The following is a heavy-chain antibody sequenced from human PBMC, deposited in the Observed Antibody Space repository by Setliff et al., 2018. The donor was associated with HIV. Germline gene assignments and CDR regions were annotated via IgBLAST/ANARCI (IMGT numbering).Heavy chain of an antibody. CDR1: GGSISSHY. J-gene: IGHJ6*03. D-gene: IGHD3-3*01. Sequence: SETLSLTCTVSGGSISSHYWSWIRQPPGKGLEWIGHIYTSGSTNYNPSLKSRVTMSVGTSKNQFSLKLSSVTAADTVVYSCARCYYNFWSGYPLDYMDVGGKGTTVTVSS. CDR3: ARCYYNFWSGYPLDYMDV. CDR2: IYTSGST. V-gene: IGHV4-4*08.